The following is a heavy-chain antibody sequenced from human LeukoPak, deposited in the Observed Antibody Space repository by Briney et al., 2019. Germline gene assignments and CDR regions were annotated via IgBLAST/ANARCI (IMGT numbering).Heavy chain of an antibody. V-gene: IGHV3-66*01. D-gene: IGHD3-10*01. J-gene: IGHJ4*02. Sequence: GGSLRLSCAASGFTVSSNYMSWVRQAPGKGLEWVSVIYSGGSTYYADSVKGRFTISRDNSKNTLYLQMNSLRAEDTAVYYCARGPLWFGELLSSHFDYWGQGTLVTVSS. CDR2: IYSGGST. CDR3: ARGPLWFGELLSSHFDY. CDR1: GFTVSSNY.